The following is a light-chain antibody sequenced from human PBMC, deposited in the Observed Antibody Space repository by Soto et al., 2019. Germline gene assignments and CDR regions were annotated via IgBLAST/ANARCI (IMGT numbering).Light chain of an antibody. V-gene: IGKV3-15*01. CDR3: QQYYNWPPWT. J-gene: IGKJ1*01. CDR1: QSVSSN. CDR2: GAS. Sequence: EIVMTQSPATLSVSPVERATLSCRASQSVSSNLAWYQQKPGQAPRLLIYGASTRATGIPARFSGSGSGTEFTLIISSLQSEDFAVYYCQQYYNWPPWTFGQGTKVEIK.